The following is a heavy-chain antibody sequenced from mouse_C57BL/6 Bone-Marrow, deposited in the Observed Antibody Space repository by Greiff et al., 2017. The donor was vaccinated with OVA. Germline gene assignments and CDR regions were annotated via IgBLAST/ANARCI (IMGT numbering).Heavy chain of an antibody. CDR3: ARSGNSY. CDR2: INPNNGGT. V-gene: IGHV1-26*01. CDR1: GYTFTDYY. J-gene: IGHJ4*01. Sequence: EVQLQQSGPELVKPGASVKISCKASGYTFTDYYMNWVKQSHGKSLEWIGDINPNNGGTSYNQKFKGKATLTVDKSSSTAYMELRSLTSEDSAVYYCARSGNSYWGQGTSVTVSS. D-gene: IGHD3-2*02.